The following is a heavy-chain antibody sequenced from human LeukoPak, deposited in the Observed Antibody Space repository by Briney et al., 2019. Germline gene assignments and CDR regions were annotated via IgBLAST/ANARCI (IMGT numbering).Heavy chain of an antibody. V-gene: IGHV4-59*11. CDR3: AREGGTGAFDI. Sequence: SETLSLTCTVSGGSISSHSWNWIRQPPGKGLEWIAYIYDSGSTNYNPALKSRVTISVDTSKNQFSPKLSSVTAADTAVYSCAREGGTGAFDIWGQGTMVTVS. CDR2: IYDSGST. D-gene: IGHD1-14*01. CDR1: GGSISSHS. J-gene: IGHJ3*02.